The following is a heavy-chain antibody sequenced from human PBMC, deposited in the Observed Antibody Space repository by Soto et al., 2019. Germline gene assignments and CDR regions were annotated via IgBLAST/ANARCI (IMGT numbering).Heavy chain of an antibody. CDR3: AHRRNGGTVGY. Sequence: QITLKESGPTLVKPTQTLTLTCTFSGFSLSTSGVGVGWIRQPPRKALEWLALIYWNDDKRYSPSLKSRLTITKDTSKNQVVLTMTNMDPVDTATYYCAHRRNGGTVGYWGQGTLVTVSS. J-gene: IGHJ4*02. D-gene: IGHD2-15*01. V-gene: IGHV2-5*01. CDR1: GFSLSTSGVG. CDR2: IYWNDDK.